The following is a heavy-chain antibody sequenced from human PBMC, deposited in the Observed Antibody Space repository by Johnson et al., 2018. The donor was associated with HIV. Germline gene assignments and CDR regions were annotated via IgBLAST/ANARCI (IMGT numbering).Heavy chain of an antibody. Sequence: VQLVESGGGVVRPGGSLRLSCAASGFTFDDYGMSWVRQAPWKGLEWVSGINWNGGRTGYADSVKGRFTISRDNAKNSLHLQMNSLRAEDTALYYCARVIGYDSSGYYYAVMVDAFDIWGQGT. V-gene: IGHV3-20*04. CDR3: ARVIGYDSSGYYYAVMVDAFDI. D-gene: IGHD3-22*01. CDR1: GFTFDDYG. J-gene: IGHJ3*02. CDR2: INWNGGRT.